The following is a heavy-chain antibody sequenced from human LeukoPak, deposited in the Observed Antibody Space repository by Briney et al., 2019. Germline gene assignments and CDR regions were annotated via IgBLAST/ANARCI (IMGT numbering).Heavy chain of an antibody. D-gene: IGHD3-16*01. CDR3: ARGTRMGGRHYSDS. V-gene: IGHV3-21*01. CDR1: GFTFTSYS. J-gene: IGHJ4*02. Sequence: PGGSLRLSCSASGFTFTSYSMIWVRQAPGKGLEWVSYISGSSRDIYYADSMKGQLTVSRDNAKNSLYLQLNSQRVEHTALYYCARGTRMGGRHYSDSRGGGALVTDSS. CDR2: ISGSSRDI.